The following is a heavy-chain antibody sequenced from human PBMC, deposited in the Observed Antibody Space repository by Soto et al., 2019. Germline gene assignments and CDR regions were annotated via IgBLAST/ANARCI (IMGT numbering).Heavy chain of an antibody. CDR3: ARVPDR. V-gene: IGHV4-30-2*01. D-gene: IGHD2-2*01. CDR2: IYHSGST. Sequence: PSETLFLTYVVSRGSISSGGYSWSWIRQPPGKGLEWIGYIYHSGSTYYNPSLKNRVTISVDRSKNQFSLKLSSVTAADTAVYYCARVPDRWGQGTLVTVSS. CDR1: RGSISSGGYS. J-gene: IGHJ5*02.